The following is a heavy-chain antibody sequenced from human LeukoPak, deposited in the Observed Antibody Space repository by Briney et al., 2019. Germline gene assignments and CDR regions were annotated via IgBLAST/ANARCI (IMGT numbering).Heavy chain of an antibody. Sequence: SGGSLRLSCAASGFTFSSYGMNWVRQAPGKGLEWVSSISSSSSYIYYADSVKGRFTISRDNAKNSLYLQMNSLRAEDTAVYYCARDRAFYFDYWGQGTLVTVSS. CDR2: ISSSSSYI. V-gene: IGHV3-21*01. CDR3: ARDRAFYFDY. CDR1: GFTFSSYG. J-gene: IGHJ4*02.